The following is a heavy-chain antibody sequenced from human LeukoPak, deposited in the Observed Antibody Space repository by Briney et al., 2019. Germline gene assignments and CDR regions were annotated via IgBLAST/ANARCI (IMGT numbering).Heavy chain of an antibody. CDR3: TRLRDMVAFDI. D-gene: IGHD3-10*01. V-gene: IGHV3-53*01. J-gene: IGHJ3*02. Sequence: GGSLRLSCAASEVTVSNNYMSWVRQAPGMGLEWVSIIYPAGNTFYADSAKGRFTISRDSSKNILYLQMNSLTAEDTAIYYCTRLRDMVAFDIWGQGTKVTVSS. CDR2: IYPAGNT. CDR1: EVTVSNNY.